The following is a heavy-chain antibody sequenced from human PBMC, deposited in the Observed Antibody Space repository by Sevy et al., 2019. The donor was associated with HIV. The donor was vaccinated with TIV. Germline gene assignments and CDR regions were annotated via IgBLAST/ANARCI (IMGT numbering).Heavy chain of an antibody. CDR1: GFTFSDYY. CDR2: ISSSGSTI. CDR3: AREGSSMVRGVLFDY. Sequence: GGSLRLSCAASGFTFSDYYMSWIRQAPGKGLEWVSYISSSGSTIYYAASVKGRLTISRDNAKNSLYLQMNSLRAEDTAVYYCAREGSSMVRGVLFDYWGQGTLVTVSS. D-gene: IGHD3-10*01. J-gene: IGHJ4*02. V-gene: IGHV3-11*01.